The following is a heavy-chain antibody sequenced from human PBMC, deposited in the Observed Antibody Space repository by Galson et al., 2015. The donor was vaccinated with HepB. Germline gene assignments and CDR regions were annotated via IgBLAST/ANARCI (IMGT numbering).Heavy chain of an antibody. CDR2: ISYDGSNK. CDR3: ASTGPTVTLDY. V-gene: IGHV3-30-3*01. D-gene: IGHD4-11*01. Sequence: SLRLSCAASGFTFSSYAMHWVRQAPGKGLEWVAVISYDGSNKYYADSVKGRFTISRDNAKNTLYLQMNSLRAEDTAVYYCASTGPTVTLDYWGQGTLVTVSS. J-gene: IGHJ4*02. CDR1: GFTFSSYA.